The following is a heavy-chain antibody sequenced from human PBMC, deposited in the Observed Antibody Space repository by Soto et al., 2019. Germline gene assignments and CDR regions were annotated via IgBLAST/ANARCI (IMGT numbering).Heavy chain of an antibody. D-gene: IGHD2-15*01. CDR3: ARGSVVVVVAATVGPYYYGMDV. J-gene: IGHJ6*02. CDR1: GYTFTSYY. V-gene: IGHV1-46*01. CDR2: INPSGGST. Sequence: ASVKVSCKASGYTFTSYYMHWVRQAPGQGLEWMGIINPSGGSTGYAQKFQGRVTMTRDTSTSTVYMELSSLRSEDTAVYYCARGSVVVVVAATVGPYYYGMDVWGQGTTVTVSS.